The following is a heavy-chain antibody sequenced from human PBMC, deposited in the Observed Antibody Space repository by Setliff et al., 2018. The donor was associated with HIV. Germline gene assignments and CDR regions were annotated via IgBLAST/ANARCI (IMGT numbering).Heavy chain of an antibody. J-gene: IGHJ4*02. V-gene: IGHV3-15*01. CDR3: SRVHSPLYYDILTGYLDY. D-gene: IGHD3-9*01. CDR2: IKSKTDGGTT. Sequence: GGSLRLSCAASGFTFSNAWMSWVRQAPGKGLEWVGRIKSKTDGGTTDYAASVKGRFTISRDDSNSSAYLLMNSLKTEDTAVYYCSRVHSPLYYDILTGYLDYWGQGTLVTVSS. CDR1: GFTFSNAW.